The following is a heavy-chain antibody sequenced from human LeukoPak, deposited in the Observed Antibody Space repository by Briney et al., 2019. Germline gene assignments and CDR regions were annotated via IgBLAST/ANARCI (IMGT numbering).Heavy chain of an antibody. J-gene: IGHJ5*02. Sequence: SVKVSCKASGGTFSSYAISRVRQAPGQGLEWVGGIIPIFGTANYAQKFQGRVTITTDESTSTVYMELSSLRSEDTAVYYCARADSGGDSSGYKWFDPWGQGTLVTVSS. V-gene: IGHV1-69*05. CDR3: ARADSGGDSSGYKWFDP. CDR1: GGTFSSYA. D-gene: IGHD3-22*01. CDR2: IIPIFGTA.